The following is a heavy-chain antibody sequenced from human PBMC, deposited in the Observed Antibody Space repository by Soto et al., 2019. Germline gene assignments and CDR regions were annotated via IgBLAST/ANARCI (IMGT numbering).Heavy chain of an antibody. J-gene: IGHJ3*02. D-gene: IGHD6-19*01. V-gene: IGHV5-51*01. Sequence: GESLKISCKGSGYSFTSYWIGWVRQMPGKGLEWMGIIYPGDSDTRYSPSFQGQVTISADKSISTAYLQWSSLKASDTAMYYCARPYSSGWPFYDAFDIWGQGTMVTV. CDR3: ARPYSSGWPFYDAFDI. CDR1: GYSFTSYW. CDR2: IYPGDSDT.